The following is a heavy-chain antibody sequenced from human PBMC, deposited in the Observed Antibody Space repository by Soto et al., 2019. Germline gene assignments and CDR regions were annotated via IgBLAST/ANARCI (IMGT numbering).Heavy chain of an antibody. CDR3: ARELMTYYDFWSGSNPARMDV. Sequence: SETLSLTCTVSGDSINSYYWSWIRQPAGKGLEWIGRIYTSGSTNYNPSLKSRVTMSVDTSKNQFSLKLNSVTAADTAVYYCARELMTYYDFWSGSNPARMDVWGQGTTVTVSS. J-gene: IGHJ6*02. CDR1: GDSINSYY. CDR2: IYTSGST. V-gene: IGHV4-4*07. D-gene: IGHD3-3*01.